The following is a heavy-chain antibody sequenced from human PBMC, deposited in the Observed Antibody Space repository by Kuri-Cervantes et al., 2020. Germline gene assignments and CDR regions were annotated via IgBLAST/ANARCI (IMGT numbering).Heavy chain of an antibody. J-gene: IGHJ3*02. CDR2: ISYTGST. CDR3: ARAFFEARGDWDDAFDI. D-gene: IGHD3-10*01. V-gene: IGHV4-61*01. CDR1: GGSISSSSYY. Sequence: ESLKISCTVSGGSISSSSYYWTWIRQPPGKGLEGIGYISYTGSTNYNPSLKSRFTISIDTSKNQFSLRLNSVTAADTAVYYCARAFFEARGDWDDAFDIWGRGTLVTVSS.